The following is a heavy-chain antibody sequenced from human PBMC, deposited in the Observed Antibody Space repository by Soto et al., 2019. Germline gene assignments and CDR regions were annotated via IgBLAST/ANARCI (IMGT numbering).Heavy chain of an antibody. Sequence: PGGSLRLSCAASGFTFSSYAMHWVRQAPGKGLEWVAVISYDGSNKYYADSVKGRFTISRDNSKNTLYLQMNSLKTEDTAVYYCTRDSPDLLWFGRNWFDPWGQGTLVTVSS. J-gene: IGHJ5*02. V-gene: IGHV3-30-3*01. CDR3: TRDSPDLLWFGRNWFDP. CDR1: GFTFSSYA. D-gene: IGHD3-10*01. CDR2: ISYDGSNK.